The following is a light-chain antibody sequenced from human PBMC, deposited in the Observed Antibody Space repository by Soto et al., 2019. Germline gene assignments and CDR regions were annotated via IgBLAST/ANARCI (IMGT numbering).Light chain of an antibody. V-gene: IGKV3-20*01. CDR2: GAS. J-gene: IGKJ1*01. Sequence: EIVLTQSPGTLSLSPGERATLSCRASQSVSSSYLAWYQQKPGQAPRLLIYGASSRATGIPDRFSGSGSGTDFTLTISRLEPGDFAVYYCQQYGSSQWTFGQGTKVDNK. CDR1: QSVSSSY. CDR3: QQYGSSQWT.